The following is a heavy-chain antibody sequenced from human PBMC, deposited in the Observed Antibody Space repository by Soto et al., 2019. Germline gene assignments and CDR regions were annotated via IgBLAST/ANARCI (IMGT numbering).Heavy chain of an antibody. CDR1: GFTFSSYG. J-gene: IGHJ5*02. CDR3: GSQVGRLLFANWFDP. Sequence: QVQLVESGGGVVQPGRSLRLSCAASGFTFSSYGMHWVRQAPGKGLEWVAVISYDGSNKYYADSVKGRFTISRDNSKNTLYLQMNSLRAEETAVYYCGSQVGRLLFANWFDPWGQGTLVTVSS. D-gene: IGHD3-3*01. V-gene: IGHV3-30*03. CDR2: ISYDGSNK.